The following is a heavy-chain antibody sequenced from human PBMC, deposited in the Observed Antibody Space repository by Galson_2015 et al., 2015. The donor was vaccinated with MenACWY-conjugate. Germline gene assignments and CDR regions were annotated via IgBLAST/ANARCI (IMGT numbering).Heavy chain of an antibody. J-gene: IGHJ4*02. Sequence: SLRLSCAVSGFSVNNAWMSWVRQAPGKGLEWVGRIKSRNDGGTTDYAAPVKGRFTISRDESNNTLFVQMNSLKTEDTAVYYCTSMTTVTPSGTDFDFWGQGTLVTVSS. D-gene: IGHD4-11*01. CDR1: GFSVNNAW. V-gene: IGHV3-15*01. CDR2: IKSRNDGGTT. CDR3: TSMTTVTPSGTDFDF.